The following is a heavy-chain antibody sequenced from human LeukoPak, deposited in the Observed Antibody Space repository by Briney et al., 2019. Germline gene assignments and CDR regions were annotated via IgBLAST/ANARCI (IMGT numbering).Heavy chain of an antibody. D-gene: IGHD1-14*01. J-gene: IGHJ5*02. V-gene: IGHV3-23*01. CDR3: TTDPRHNWNYP. Sequence: GGSLRLSCAASGFTFNNYAMNWVRQAPGKGLEWVSHISPSGDSTYYAAPVKGRFTISRDDSKNTLYLQMNSLNTEDTAVYYCTTDPRHNWNYPSGQGTLVTVSS. CDR2: ISPSGDST. CDR1: GFTFNNYA.